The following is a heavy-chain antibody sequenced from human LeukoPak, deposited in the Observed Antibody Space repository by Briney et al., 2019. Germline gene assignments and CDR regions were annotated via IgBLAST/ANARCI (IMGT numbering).Heavy chain of an antibody. D-gene: IGHD3-10*01. Sequence: PSETLSLTCAVYGGSFSGYYWSWIRQPPGKGLEWIGEINHSGSTNYNPSLKSRVTISVDTSKNQFSLKLSSVTAADTAVYYCARLPLGAFGEVLNFDLWGQGTVVTVSS. CDR1: GGSFSGYY. V-gene: IGHV4-34*01. CDR3: ARLPLGAFGEVLNFDL. CDR2: INHSGST. J-gene: IGHJ4*02.